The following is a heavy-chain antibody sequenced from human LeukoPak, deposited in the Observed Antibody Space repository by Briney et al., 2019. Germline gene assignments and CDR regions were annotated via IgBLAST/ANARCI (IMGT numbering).Heavy chain of an antibody. D-gene: IGHD3-16*01. CDR2: IRDSGET. CDR3: ARDRAVTQVWVEFDS. V-gene: IGHV3-66*03. Sequence: GGSLRLSCAGSGFSVSNYYMNWVRQAPGKGLQWVSLIRDSGETFYADSVKGRFTISRDNSKNTVYLQMNRLRVEDTAVYFCARDRAVTQVWVEFDSWGQGTLVTVSS. CDR1: GFSVSNYY. J-gene: IGHJ5*01.